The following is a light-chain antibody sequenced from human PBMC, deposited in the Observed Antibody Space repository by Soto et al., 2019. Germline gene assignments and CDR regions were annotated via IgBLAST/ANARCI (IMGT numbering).Light chain of an antibody. CDR3: QQYDGAPLT. V-gene: IGKV3-20*01. Sequence: EIVLTQSPDTLSLSPGERATLFCRASQTLSLNSLAWYQQKPGQAPRLLIYAASTRHTGIADRFNGSGSGTDFALTINRLEPEDFAVYFCQQYDGAPLTFGPGTKVDVK. J-gene: IGKJ3*01. CDR2: AAS. CDR1: QTLSLNS.